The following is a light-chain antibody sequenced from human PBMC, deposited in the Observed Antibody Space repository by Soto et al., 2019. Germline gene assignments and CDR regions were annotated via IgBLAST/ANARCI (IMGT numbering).Light chain of an antibody. CDR3: GSYSGTKTRVV. J-gene: IGLJ2*01. CDR2: EVS. CDR1: NNDIGRYTY. V-gene: IGLV2-14*01. Sequence: QSALTQPASVSGSLGQSITISCTGTNNDIGRYTYVSWHQQYPGKAPKLMIYEVSNRPSGVSDRFSGSKSGSMASLTISGLQSEDEADYFCGSYSGTKTRVVFGGGTKVTVL.